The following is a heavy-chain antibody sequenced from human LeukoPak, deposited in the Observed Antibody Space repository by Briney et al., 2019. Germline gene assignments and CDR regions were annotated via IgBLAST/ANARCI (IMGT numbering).Heavy chain of an antibody. CDR3: AKDISMVRGSLGG. CDR2: ISGSAGNT. J-gene: IGHJ4*02. CDR1: GFTFSIYG. D-gene: IGHD3-10*01. Sequence: GGSLRLSCAASGFTFSIYGMNWVRQAPGKGLEWVSAISGSAGNTYYADSVKGRFTISRDNSKNTLYLQMNSLRAEDTAVYYCAKDISMVRGSLGGWGQGTLVTVSS. V-gene: IGHV3-23*01.